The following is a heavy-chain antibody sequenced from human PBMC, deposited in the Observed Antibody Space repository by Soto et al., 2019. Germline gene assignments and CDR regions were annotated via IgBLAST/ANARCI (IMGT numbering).Heavy chain of an antibody. D-gene: IGHD3-16*02. Sequence: ASVKVSCKASGYTFTGYYMHWVRQAPGQGLEWMGWINPNSGGTNYAQKFQGWVTMTRDTSISTAYMELSRLRSDDTAVYYCARSRVGELSFVDYWGQGTLVTVSS. CDR1: GYTFTGYY. V-gene: IGHV1-2*04. CDR2: INPNSGGT. CDR3: ARSRVGELSFVDY. J-gene: IGHJ4*02.